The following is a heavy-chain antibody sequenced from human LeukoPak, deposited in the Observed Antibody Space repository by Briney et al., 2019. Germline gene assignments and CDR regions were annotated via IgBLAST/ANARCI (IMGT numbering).Heavy chain of an antibody. Sequence: SETLSLTCTVSGGSISSYSYHWGWIRQPPGTGLEWIGSIYYSGSMYYNPSLKSRVTISVDTSKNQFSLKLSSVTAADTAVYYCVRHDGRGGATMGAFDSWGQGSLVTVSS. CDR3: VRHDGRGGATMGAFDS. CDR1: GGSISSYSYH. J-gene: IGHJ5*01. D-gene: IGHD4/OR15-4a*01. CDR2: IYYSGSM. V-gene: IGHV4-39*01.